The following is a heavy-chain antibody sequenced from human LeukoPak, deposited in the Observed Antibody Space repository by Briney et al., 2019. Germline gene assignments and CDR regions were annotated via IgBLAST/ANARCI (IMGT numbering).Heavy chain of an antibody. D-gene: IGHD3-10*01. CDR3: ARVPHYYGSGSPPRFDP. Sequence: SVKVSCKASGGTFSSYAISWVRQAPGQGLEWMGGIIPIFGTANYEQKFQGRVTITADESTSTAYMELSSLRSEDTAVYYCARVPHYYGSGSPPRFDPWGQGTLVTVSS. CDR2: IIPIFGTA. V-gene: IGHV1-69*13. J-gene: IGHJ5*02. CDR1: GGTFSSYA.